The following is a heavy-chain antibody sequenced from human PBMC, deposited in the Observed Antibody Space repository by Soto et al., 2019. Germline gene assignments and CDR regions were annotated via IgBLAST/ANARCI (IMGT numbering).Heavy chain of an antibody. Sequence: QVQLVQSGAEVKKPGASVKVSCKASGYTFTGYYMHWVRQAPGQGLEWRGWINPNSGGTNDAQKFQGWVTMTRDTSXXTXYXXLSRLRSDDTAVYYCARGQRLGYCSGGSCYRWFDPWGQGTLVTVSS. CDR3: ARGQRLGYCSGGSCYRWFDP. J-gene: IGHJ5*02. CDR1: GYTFTGYY. D-gene: IGHD2-15*01. V-gene: IGHV1-2*04. CDR2: INPNSGGT.